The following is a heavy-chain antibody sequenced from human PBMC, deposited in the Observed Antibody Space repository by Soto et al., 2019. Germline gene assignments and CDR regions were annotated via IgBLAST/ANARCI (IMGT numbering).Heavy chain of an antibody. Sequence: GASVKVSCKASGGTFSSYAISWVLQAPGQGLEWMGGIIPIFGTANYAQKFQGRVTITADESTSTAYMELSSLRSEDTAVYYCVCVVVAATPYYYYGMDVWGQGTTVTVSS. V-gene: IGHV1-69*13. D-gene: IGHD2-15*01. CDR1: GGTFSSYA. CDR3: VCVVVAATPYYYYGMDV. J-gene: IGHJ6*02. CDR2: IIPIFGTA.